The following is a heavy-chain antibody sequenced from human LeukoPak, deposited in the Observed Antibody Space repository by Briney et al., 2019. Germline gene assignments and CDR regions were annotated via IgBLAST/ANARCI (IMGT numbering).Heavy chain of an antibody. CDR1: GFTLSDYW. CDR2: IKPDGSET. V-gene: IGHV3-7*01. CDR3: ARRLAVAGVGDS. J-gene: IGHJ5*01. Sequence: GGSLTLFCAVCGFTLSDYWMRWVRHAPGKGPVWVDNIKPDGSETNYVGSVKGRLPLSRHNAKNSVSLQLRALRAEHTAVYSWARRLAVAGVGDSWGQGTLVTASS. D-gene: IGHD6-19*01.